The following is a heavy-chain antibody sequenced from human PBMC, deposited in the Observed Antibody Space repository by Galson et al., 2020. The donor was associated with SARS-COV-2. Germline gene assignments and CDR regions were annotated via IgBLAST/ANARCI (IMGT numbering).Heavy chain of an antibody. D-gene: IGHD3-22*01. V-gene: IGHV4-31*03. CDR3: ARVGSLNEILPIVVHAFDI. Sequence: SETLSLTCTVSGGSISSGGYYWSWIRQHPGKGLEWIGYIYYSGSTYYNPSLKSRVTISVDTSKNQFSLKLSSVTAADTAVYYCARVGSLNEILPIVVHAFDIWGQGTMVTVSS. J-gene: IGHJ3*02. CDR1: GGSISSGGYY. CDR2: IYYSGST.